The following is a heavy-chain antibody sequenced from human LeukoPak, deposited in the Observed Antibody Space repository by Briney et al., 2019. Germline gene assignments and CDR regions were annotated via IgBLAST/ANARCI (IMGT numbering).Heavy chain of an antibody. J-gene: IGHJ4*02. CDR1: GYTFTSYG. CDR2: ISAYNGNT. Sequence: GASVKVSCKASGYTFTSYGISWVRQAPGQGLEWMGWISAYNGNTNYAQKLQGRVTMTTDTSTSTAYMELSSLRSKDTAVYYCARRGPSQQLLPLDYWGQGTLVTVSS. CDR3: ARRGPSQQLLPLDY. D-gene: IGHD6-13*01. V-gene: IGHV1-18*01.